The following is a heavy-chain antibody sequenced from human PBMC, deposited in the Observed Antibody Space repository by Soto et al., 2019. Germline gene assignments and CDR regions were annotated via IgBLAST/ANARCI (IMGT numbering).Heavy chain of an antibody. V-gene: IGHV4-59*02. CDR1: GDSVNSYY. D-gene: IGHD6-13*01. Sequence: SETLSLTCTVTGDSVNSYYWSWMRQPPGKGLECMGYVYYSGSTNYNPSLKSRVTISVDTSKNQISLRPKSVTAADTAVYYCAGAETSGIHYFDSWGQGSLVTVSS. J-gene: IGHJ4*02. CDR3: AGAETSGIHYFDS. CDR2: VYYSGST.